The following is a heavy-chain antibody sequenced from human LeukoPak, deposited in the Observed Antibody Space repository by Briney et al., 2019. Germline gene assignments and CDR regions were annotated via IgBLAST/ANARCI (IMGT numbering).Heavy chain of an antibody. CDR1: GYTFTSYG. CDR3: TSEYSSGWYNY. V-gene: IGHV1-18*01. Sequence: ASVKVSCKASGYTFTSYGISWVRQAPGQGLEWMGWISAYNGNTNYAQNLQGRVTMTTGTSTSTAYMELRSLRSDDTAVYYCTSEYSSGWYNYWGQGTLVTVSS. D-gene: IGHD6-19*01. CDR2: ISAYNGNT. J-gene: IGHJ4*02.